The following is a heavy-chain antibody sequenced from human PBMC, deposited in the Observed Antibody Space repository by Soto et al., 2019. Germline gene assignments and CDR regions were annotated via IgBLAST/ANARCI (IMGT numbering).Heavy chain of an antibody. CDR1: GGSISSYY. Sequence: PSETLSLTCTVSGGSISSYYWSWIRQPPGKGLEWIGYIYYSGSTNYNPSLKSRVTISVDTSKNQFSLKLSSVTAADTAVYYCAGEGWYGWFDPWSQGTLVTVS. CDR3: AGEGWYGWFDP. D-gene: IGHD6-19*01. CDR2: IYYSGST. J-gene: IGHJ5*02. V-gene: IGHV4-59*01.